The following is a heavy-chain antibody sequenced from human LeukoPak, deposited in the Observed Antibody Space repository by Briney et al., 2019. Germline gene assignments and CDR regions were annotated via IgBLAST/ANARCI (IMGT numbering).Heavy chain of an antibody. V-gene: IGHV3-11*01. CDR2: ISSSGSTI. J-gene: IGHJ5*02. CDR3: ARDLGSGSYYNWFDP. CDR1: GFTFSDYY. D-gene: IGHD1-26*01. Sequence: GGSLRLSCAASGFTFSDYYMSWIRQAPGKGLEWVSYISSSGSTIYYADSVKSRFTISRDNAKNSLYLQMNSLRAEDTAVYYCARDLGSGSYYNWFDPWGQGTLVTVSS.